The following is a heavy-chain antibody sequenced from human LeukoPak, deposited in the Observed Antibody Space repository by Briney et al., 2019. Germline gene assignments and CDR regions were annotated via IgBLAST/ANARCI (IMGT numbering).Heavy chain of an antibody. J-gene: IGHJ4*02. Sequence: PGGSLRLSCAASGFTFSSYSLNWVRQAPGKGLEWVSFISSSSITIYYADSVKGRFTISRDNAEKSLYLQMNSLTAEDTALYYCAKDIHYFQSDYWGQGTLVTVSS. CDR1: GFTFSSYS. V-gene: IGHV3-48*04. D-gene: IGHD3-10*01. CDR2: ISSSSITI. CDR3: AKDIHYFQSDY.